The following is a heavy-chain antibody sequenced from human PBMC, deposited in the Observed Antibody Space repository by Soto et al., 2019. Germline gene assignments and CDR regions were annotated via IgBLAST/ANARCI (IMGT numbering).Heavy chain of an antibody. D-gene: IGHD1-7*01. CDR2: ISGSGDST. CDR1: GFTFSSYA. V-gene: IGHV3-23*01. J-gene: IGHJ6*02. Sequence: EVQLLESGGGLVQPGGSLRLSCAASGFTFSSYAMNWVRQAPGKGLEWVSIISGSGDSTYYADSVKGRFTISRDNTKNTLYLQMNSLRAEDTAVYYCARDVFEYNWNYDWDYYYYGMDVWGQGTTVTVSS. CDR3: ARDVFEYNWNYDWDYYYYGMDV.